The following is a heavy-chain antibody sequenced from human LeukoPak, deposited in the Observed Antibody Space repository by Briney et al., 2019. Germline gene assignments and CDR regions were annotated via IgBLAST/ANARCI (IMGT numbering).Heavy chain of an antibody. D-gene: IGHD4-11*01. CDR1: GFTFNSYA. J-gene: IGHJ5*02. CDR2: IYSGGST. Sequence: GGSLRLSCVSSGFTFNSYAINWVRQAPGKGLEWVSVIYSGGSTYYADSVKGRFTISRDNSKNTLYLQMNSLRAEDTAVYYCARGYSRGFDPWGQGTLVTVSS. CDR3: ARGYSRGFDP. V-gene: IGHV3-53*01.